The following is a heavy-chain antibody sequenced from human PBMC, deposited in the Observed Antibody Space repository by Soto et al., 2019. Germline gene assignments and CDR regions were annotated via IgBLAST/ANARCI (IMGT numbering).Heavy chain of an antibody. Sequence: QITLKQSGPTLVKPTQTLTLTCTFSGFSLSTVGVGVGWIRQPPGKALQWLALIYWNGDKYYSPSLTNRLTITKDTSKKQVVLTMTDMDPVDAGTFFCAHKGQLVGDGFDHWGQGTLVTVSS. V-gene: IGHV2-5*01. CDR1: GFSLSTVGVG. CDR2: IYWNGDK. D-gene: IGHD6-6*01. J-gene: IGHJ5*02. CDR3: AHKGQLVGDGFDH.